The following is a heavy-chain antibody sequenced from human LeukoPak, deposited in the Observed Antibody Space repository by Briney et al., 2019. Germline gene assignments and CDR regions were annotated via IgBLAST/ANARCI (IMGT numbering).Heavy chain of an antibody. J-gene: IGHJ3*02. CDR2: IYHSGST. CDR1: GGSISSGGYY. Sequence: SQTLSLTCTVSGGSISSGGYYWSWIRQPPGKGLEWIGYIYHSGSTYYNPSLKSRVTISVDRSKNQFSLKLSSVTAADTAVYYCARVFGVIAWRVAFDIWGQGTMVTVSS. V-gene: IGHV4-30-2*01. CDR3: ARVFGVIAWRVAFDI. D-gene: IGHD3-16*01.